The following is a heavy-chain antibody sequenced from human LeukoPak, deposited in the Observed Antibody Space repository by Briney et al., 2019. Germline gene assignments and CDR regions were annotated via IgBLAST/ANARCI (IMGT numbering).Heavy chain of an antibody. D-gene: IGHD3-10*01. V-gene: IGHV4-30-4*01. Sequence: SQTLSLTCTVSGGSISSGDYYWSWIRQPPGKGLEWIGYIYYSGSTYYNPSLKSRVTISVDTSKNQFSLKLSSVTAADTAVYYCARDGMVRGAEGVTWGQGTLVTVSS. CDR1: GGSISSGDYY. CDR2: IYYSGST. CDR3: ARDGMVRGAEGVT. J-gene: IGHJ5*02.